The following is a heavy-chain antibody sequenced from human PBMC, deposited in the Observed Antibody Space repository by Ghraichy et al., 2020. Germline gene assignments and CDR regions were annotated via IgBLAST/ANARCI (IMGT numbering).Heavy chain of an antibody. CDR3: ARHKGGFWVRKTVLAATP. V-gene: IGHV5-51*01. Sequence: GESLNISCKGSGYSFTSYWIGWVRQMPGKGLEWMGIIYPGDSDTRYSPSFQGQVTISADKSISTAYLQWSSLKASDTAMYYCARHKGGFWVRKTVLAATPWGQGTLVTVSS. CDR2: IYPGDSDT. CDR1: GYSFTSYW. J-gene: IGHJ5*02. D-gene: IGHD2-15*01.